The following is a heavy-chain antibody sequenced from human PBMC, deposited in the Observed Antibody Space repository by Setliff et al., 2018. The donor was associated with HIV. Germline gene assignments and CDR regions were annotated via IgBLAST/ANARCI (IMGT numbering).Heavy chain of an antibody. Sequence: SETLSLTCTVSGASISGYYWSWIRQPPGKGLEWIATIYQTGNTYYSPSLKSRVTVSMDMSRNQFSVKLNSATAADTAVYYCARQAWHYDRDGYFIDYWGQGMLVTVSS. V-gene: IGHV4-59*08. CDR2: IYQTGNT. CDR3: ARQAWHYDRDGYFIDY. D-gene: IGHD3-22*01. J-gene: IGHJ4*02. CDR1: GASISGYY.